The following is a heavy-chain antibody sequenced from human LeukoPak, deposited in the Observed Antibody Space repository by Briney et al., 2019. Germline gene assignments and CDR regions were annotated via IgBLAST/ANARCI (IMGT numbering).Heavy chain of an antibody. CDR3: AGGVRYSYGYYGSLGREYYYGMDV. CDR1: GGTFSSYA. D-gene: IGHD5-18*01. Sequence: ASVKVPCKASGGTFSSYAISWVRQAPGQGLEWMGRIIPILGIANYAQKFQGRVTITADKSTSTAYMELSSLRSEDTAVYYCAGGVRYSYGYYGSLGREYYYGMDVWGQGTTVTVSS. J-gene: IGHJ6*02. V-gene: IGHV1-69*04. CDR2: IIPILGIA.